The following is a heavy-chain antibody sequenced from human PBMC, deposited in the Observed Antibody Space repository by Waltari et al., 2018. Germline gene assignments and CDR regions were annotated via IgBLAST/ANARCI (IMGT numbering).Heavy chain of an antibody. J-gene: IGHJ6*02. CDR3: ARGGYCSSTSCYAPQGDYYYGMDV. CDR1: GGSFSGYY. V-gene: IGHV4-34*01. Sequence: QVQLQQWGAGLLKPSETLSLTCAVYGGSFSGYYWSWIRQPPGKGLEWIGEINHSGSTNYNPSLKSRVTISVDTSKNQFSLKLSSVTAADTAVYYCARGGYCSSTSCYAPQGDYYYGMDVWGQGTTVTVSS. D-gene: IGHD2-2*01. CDR2: INHSGST.